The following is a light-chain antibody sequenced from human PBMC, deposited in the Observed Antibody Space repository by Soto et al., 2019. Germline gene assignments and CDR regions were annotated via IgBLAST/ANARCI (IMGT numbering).Light chain of an antibody. CDR1: QRISCW. CDR3: QQSYMDPIT. J-gene: IGKJ1*01. V-gene: IGKV1-39*01. CDR2: DAS. Sequence: DIQMTQSPSTLSASVGDRVTITCRASQRISCWLAWYQQKPGKAPNLLIYDASRLQSGVPSRFSGSGGGTDFTLSISSVQPEDFATYFCQQSYMDPITFGQGTKVDIK.